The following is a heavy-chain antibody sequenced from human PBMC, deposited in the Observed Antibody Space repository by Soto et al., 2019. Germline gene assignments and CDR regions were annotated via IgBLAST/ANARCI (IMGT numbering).Heavy chain of an antibody. CDR2: MNPGGGDT. CDR3: ARMETFGSLNWFDP. D-gene: IGHD3-16*01. J-gene: IGHJ5*02. V-gene: IGHV1-8*01. Sequence: ASVKVSCKASGYSFTNNDVSWVRQATGQGLEWMGWMNPGGGDTGYAQKFQGRVTMTRDISIATAYMELSSLRSDDTAIYYCARMETFGSLNWFDPWGKRTLVTVCS. CDR1: GYSFTNND.